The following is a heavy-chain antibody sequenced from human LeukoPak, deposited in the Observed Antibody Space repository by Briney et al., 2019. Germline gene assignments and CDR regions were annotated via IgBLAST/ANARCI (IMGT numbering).Heavy chain of an antibody. CDR3: ARGCVPWSGYYRFDY. CDR2: MYYSGST. CDR1: GGSISSSSYY. D-gene: IGHD3-3*01. Sequence: SETLSLTCTVSGGSISSSSYYWGWIRQPPGKGLEWIGSMYYSGSTYYNPSLKSRVTISLDTSKNQFSLKLSSVTAADTAVYYCARGCVPWSGYYRFDYWGQGTLVTVSS. V-gene: IGHV4-39*07. J-gene: IGHJ4*02.